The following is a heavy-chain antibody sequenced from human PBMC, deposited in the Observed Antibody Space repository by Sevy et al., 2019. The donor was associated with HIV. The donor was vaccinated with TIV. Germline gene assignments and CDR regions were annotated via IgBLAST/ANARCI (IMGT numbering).Heavy chain of an antibody. CDR1: GFNFASYW. J-gene: IGHJ4*02. CDR3: ARGGILYFGAIDN. V-gene: IGHV3-74*01. Sequence: GGPLRLSCAASGFNFASYWMHWVRQSPGKGLVWVSRINSDGTTTKYADSVRGRFTMSRDNAKSTLFLQINSLRPEDTAVYYCARGGILYFGAIDNWGQGTLVTVSS. CDR2: INSDGTTT. D-gene: IGHD3-10*01.